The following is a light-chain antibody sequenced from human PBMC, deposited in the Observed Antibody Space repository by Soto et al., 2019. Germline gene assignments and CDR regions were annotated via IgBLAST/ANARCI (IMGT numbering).Light chain of an antibody. CDR3: QQYGNSRA. CDR2: GAS. V-gene: IGKV3-20*01. J-gene: IGKJ1*01. CDR1: QSVSTNY. Sequence: EIVLTQSPGTLSLSPGERATLSCRASQSVSTNYLAWYQQKSGQAPRLLIYGASSRATGIPDRFSGSGSGTDFTLTISRLESEDVAVYYCQQYGNSRAFGQGTKVEIK.